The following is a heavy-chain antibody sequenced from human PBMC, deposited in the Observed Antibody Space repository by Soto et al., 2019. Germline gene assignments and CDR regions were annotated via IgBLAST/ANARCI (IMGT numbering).Heavy chain of an antibody. V-gene: IGHV3-48*03. J-gene: IGHJ6*02. D-gene: IGHD6-13*01. Sequence: PGGSLRLSCATSGFTFSSYEMNWVRQAPGKGLEWVSYISSSGSTIYYADSVKGRFTISRDNAKNSLYLQTDSLRAEDTAVYYCARDQEAGSFFPYYYGMDVWGQGTTVTVSS. CDR1: GFTFSSYE. CDR3: ARDQEAGSFFPYYYGMDV. CDR2: ISSSGSTI.